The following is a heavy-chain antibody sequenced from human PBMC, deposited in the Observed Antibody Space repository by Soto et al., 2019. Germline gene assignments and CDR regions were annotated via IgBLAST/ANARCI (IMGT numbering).Heavy chain of an antibody. Sequence: SGPTLVNPTQTLTLTCTFSGFSLSTSGVGVGWVRQPPAKALEWLGIIFWDDDKRYRPSLKRRVSITKDTSKNQLVLTMTNMDPVDTATYYCAHLAWKEMWPRAPVVNWGQGTPVTVSS. CDR2: IFWDDDK. CDR1: GFSLSTSGVG. CDR3: AHLAWKEMWPRAPVVN. D-gene: IGHD1-1*01. J-gene: IGHJ4*02. V-gene: IGHV2-5*02.